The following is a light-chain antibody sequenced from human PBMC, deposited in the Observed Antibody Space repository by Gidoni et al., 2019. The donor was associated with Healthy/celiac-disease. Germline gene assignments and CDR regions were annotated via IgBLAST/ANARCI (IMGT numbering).Light chain of an antibody. CDR2: AAS. CDR1: QSISRY. CDR3: QQSYSTPFT. Sequence: DIQMTQSPSSLSASVGDRVTITCRASQSISRYLNWYQQKPGTAPKLTIYAASSLQSGVPSRFSGIGSGTDFTLTISSLQPEDFATYYCQQSYSTPFTFXPXTKVDIK. J-gene: IGKJ3*01. V-gene: IGKV1-39*01.